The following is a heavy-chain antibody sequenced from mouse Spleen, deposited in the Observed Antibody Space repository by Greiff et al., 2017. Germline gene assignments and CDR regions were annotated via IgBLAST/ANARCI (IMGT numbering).Heavy chain of an antibody. CDR1: GFTFSDYY. J-gene: IGHJ2*01. CDR2: ISDGGSYT. D-gene: IGHD2-2*01. V-gene: IGHV5-4*02. CDR3: ARDLGYGYADY. Sequence: EVQVVESGGGLVKPGGSLKLSCAASGFTFSDYYMYWVRQTPEKRLEWVATISDGGSYTYYPDSVKGRFTISRDNAKNNLYLQMSSLKSEDTAMYYCARDLGYGYADYWGQGTTLTVSS.